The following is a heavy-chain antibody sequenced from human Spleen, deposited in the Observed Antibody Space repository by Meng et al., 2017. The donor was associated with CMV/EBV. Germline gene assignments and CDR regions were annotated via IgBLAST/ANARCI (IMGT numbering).Heavy chain of an antibody. CDR1: GFTFDDYA. Sequence: GESLKISCATSGFTFDDYAMHWVRQAPGKGLEWVALISWDGGSTYSADSVKGRFAISRDNSKNSLYLQMNSLRTEDTALYYCAKDITGALDYWGQGTLVTVSS. CDR3: AKDITGALDY. V-gene: IGHV3-43D*03. J-gene: IGHJ4*02. CDR2: ISWDGGST.